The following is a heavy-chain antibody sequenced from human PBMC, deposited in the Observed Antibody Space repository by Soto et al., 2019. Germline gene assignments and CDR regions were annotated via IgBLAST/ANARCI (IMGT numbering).Heavy chain of an antibody. V-gene: IGHV1-69*13. CDR2: IIPIFGTA. D-gene: IGHD3-22*01. Sequence: ASVKVSCKASGGTFSSYAISWVRQAPGQGLEWMGGIIPIFGTANYAQKFQGRVTITADESTSTAYMELSSLRSEDTAVYYCARDVGYYYDSSGYYSGYFDYWGQGTLLTVSS. CDR1: GGTFSSYA. CDR3: ARDVGYYYDSSGYYSGYFDY. J-gene: IGHJ4*02.